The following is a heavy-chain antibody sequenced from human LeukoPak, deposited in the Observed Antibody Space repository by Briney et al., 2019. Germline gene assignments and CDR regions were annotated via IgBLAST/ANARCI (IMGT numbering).Heavy chain of an antibody. V-gene: IGHV1-18*01. D-gene: IGHD3-10*01. CDR3: ARGIYYFDY. CDR1: GYTFSSYD. Sequence: GESLKISCKASGYTFSSYDFSWVRQAPGQGLEWMGWISISYGNTNYAQHLQGRVSMTTDTSTSTAYMELRSLRSDDTAVYYCARGIYYFDYWGQGTLVTVSS. J-gene: IGHJ4*02. CDR2: ISISYGNT.